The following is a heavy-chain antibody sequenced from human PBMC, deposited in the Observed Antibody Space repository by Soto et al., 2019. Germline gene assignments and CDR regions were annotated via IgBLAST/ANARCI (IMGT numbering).Heavy chain of an antibody. CDR3: AVWSALTQYYFDS. J-gene: IGHJ4*01. V-gene: IGHV4-59*13. D-gene: IGHD3-3*01. CDR2: AYYSGTA. CDR1: GASFSGTY. Sequence: SETLSLTCAVSGASFSGTYWSWIRQPPGKGLEWIGYAYYSGTAVYNPSLKSRVSISVDTSKKHVSLRLNSVTAADTAVYYCAVWSALTQYYFDSWGHGTLVTVSS.